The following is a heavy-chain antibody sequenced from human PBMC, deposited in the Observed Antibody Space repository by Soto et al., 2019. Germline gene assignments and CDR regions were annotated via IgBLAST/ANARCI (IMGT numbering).Heavy chain of an antibody. CDR1: GFSLSTSGVG. D-gene: IGHD5-12*01. CDR3: ARCNSGYDPYYFDY. CDR2: IYWNDDK. J-gene: IGHJ4*02. Sequence: QITLKESGPTLVNPTQTLTLTCTFSGFSLSTSGVGVGWIRQPPGKALEWLALIYWNDDKRYSPSLKSRLTITKDTSKNQVVLTMTNMDPVDTATYYCARCNSGYDPYYFDYWGQGTLVTVSS. V-gene: IGHV2-5*01.